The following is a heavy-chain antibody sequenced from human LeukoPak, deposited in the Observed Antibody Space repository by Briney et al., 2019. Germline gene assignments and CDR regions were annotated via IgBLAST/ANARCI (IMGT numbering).Heavy chain of an antibody. D-gene: IGHD3-3*01. CDR3: ARATFWSGYQRDSWYMDV. CDR1: GFIVSSNY. Sequence: GGSLRLSCAASGFIVSSNYMSWVRQAPGKGLEWVSVIYSGGSTYYADSVKGRFTISRDNPKNTVYLQMNSLRAEDTAVYYCARATFWSGYQRDSWYMDVWGKGTTVTVSS. J-gene: IGHJ6*03. CDR2: IYSGGST. V-gene: IGHV3-66*02.